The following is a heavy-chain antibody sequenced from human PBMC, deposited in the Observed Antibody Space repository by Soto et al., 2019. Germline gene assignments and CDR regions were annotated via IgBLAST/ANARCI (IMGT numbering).Heavy chain of an antibody. CDR1: GFTFGSYG. J-gene: IGHJ3*02. V-gene: IGHV3-30*18. CDR3: AKEAGYYDLLTGYYRHTFDI. D-gene: IGHD3-9*01. CDR2: VSNDGNNE. Sequence: LRLSCVASGFTFGSYGMHWVRQAPGQGLEWVALVSNDGNNEDYADSVKGRFTISRDNSKNTLSLQMSSLRAEDTAMYYCAKEAGYYDLLTGYYRHTFDIWGQGTMVTVSS.